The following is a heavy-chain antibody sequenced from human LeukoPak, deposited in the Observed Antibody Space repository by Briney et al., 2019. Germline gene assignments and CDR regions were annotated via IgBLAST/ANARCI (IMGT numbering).Heavy chain of an antibody. CDR2: IYYSGST. V-gene: IGHV4-39*07. Sequence: SETLSLTCTVSGGSISSSIYYWGWIRQPPGRGLEWIGTIYYSGSTYYNPSLKSRVTISVDTSKNHFSLKLTSVTAADTAVYYCAKGHGDSSGYYYFDSWGQGTLVTVSS. CDR1: GGSISSSIYY. D-gene: IGHD3-22*01. J-gene: IGHJ4*02. CDR3: AKGHGDSSGYYYFDS.